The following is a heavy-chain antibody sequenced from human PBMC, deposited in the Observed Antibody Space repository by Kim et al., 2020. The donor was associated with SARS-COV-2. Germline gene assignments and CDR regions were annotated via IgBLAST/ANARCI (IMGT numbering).Heavy chain of an antibody. CDR2: ISGSGGST. CDR3: AKGYCNS. Sequence: GGSLRLSCAVSGFTFTGYVMSWVRQAPGKGLEWVSTISGSGGSTYYADSVKGRFTISRDDSKSTLFLQMNSLRAEDTAIYYCAKGYCNSWGQGTLVTVSS. V-gene: IGHV3-23*01. J-gene: IGHJ5*02. D-gene: IGHD2-15*01. CDR1: GFTFTGYV.